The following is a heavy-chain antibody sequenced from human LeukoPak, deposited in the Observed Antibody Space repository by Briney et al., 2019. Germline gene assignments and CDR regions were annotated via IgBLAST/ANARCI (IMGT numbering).Heavy chain of an antibody. CDR3: ARDFEGPTVVIADY. V-gene: IGHV3-33*01. CDR1: GFTFSSYG. Sequence: GGSLRLSCAASGFTFSSYGMHWVRQAPGKGLEWVAVIWYDGSNKYYADSVKGRFTISRDNSKNTLYLQMNSLRAEDTAVYYCARDFEGPTVVIADYWGQGTLVTVSS. D-gene: IGHD4-23*01. J-gene: IGHJ4*02. CDR2: IWYDGSNK.